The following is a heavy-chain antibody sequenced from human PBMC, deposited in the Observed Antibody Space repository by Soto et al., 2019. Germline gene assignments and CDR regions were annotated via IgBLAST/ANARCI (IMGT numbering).Heavy chain of an antibody. J-gene: IGHJ6*02. CDR2: ISYDGSNK. CDR3: AKDTAMAQYYYYGMDV. Sequence: QVQLVESGGGVVQPGRSLRLSCAASGFTFSSYGMHWVRQAPGKGLEWVAVISYDGSNKYYADSVKGRFTISRDNSKNTLYLQMNSLRAEDMAVYYCAKDTAMAQYYYYGMDVWGQGTTVTVSS. CDR1: GFTFSSYG. D-gene: IGHD5-18*01. V-gene: IGHV3-30*18.